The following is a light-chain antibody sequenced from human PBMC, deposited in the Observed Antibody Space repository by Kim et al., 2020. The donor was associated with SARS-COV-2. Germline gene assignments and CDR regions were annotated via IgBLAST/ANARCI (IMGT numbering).Light chain of an antibody. Sequence: GQRVTISCSGSSARTGYNSVNWYQQLPGTAPKVLIYGDKQGPSGVPDRFSGSKSGTSASLAISGLQSEYEADDYCGAWDDSLNGNVFGTGTKVTVL. CDR1: SARTGYNS. CDR3: GAWDDSLNGNV. V-gene: IGLV1-44*01. J-gene: IGLJ1*01. CDR2: GDK.